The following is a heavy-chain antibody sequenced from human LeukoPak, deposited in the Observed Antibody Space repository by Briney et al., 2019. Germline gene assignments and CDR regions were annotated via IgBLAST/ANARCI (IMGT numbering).Heavy chain of an antibody. CDR2: ITHDGSNA. J-gene: IGHJ4*02. Sequence: GGSLRLSCAASGFTFNNYGIHWVRQAPGKGLEWVAVITHDGSNAYYADSVRGRFTISRDNSRNTLYLQMNSLRSEDTAVYYCAKDWGYRFAPGSSYFDHWGQGTLVTVSS. D-gene: IGHD3-10*01. V-gene: IGHV3-30*18. CDR1: GFTFNNYG. CDR3: AKDWGYRFAPGSSYFDH.